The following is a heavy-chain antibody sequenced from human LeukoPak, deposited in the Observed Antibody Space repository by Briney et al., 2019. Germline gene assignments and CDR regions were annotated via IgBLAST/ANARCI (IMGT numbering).Heavy chain of an antibody. CDR2: INHSGST. CDR1: GGSFSGYY. CDR3: ARHHYGDYYYYYGMDV. V-gene: IGHV4-34*01. J-gene: IGHJ6*02. D-gene: IGHD4-17*01. Sequence: SGTLSLTCAVYGGSFSGYYWSWIRQPPGKGLEWIGEINHSGSTNYNPSLKSRVTISVDTSKNQFSLKLSSVTAADTAVYYCARHHYGDYYYYYGMDVWGQGTTVTVSS.